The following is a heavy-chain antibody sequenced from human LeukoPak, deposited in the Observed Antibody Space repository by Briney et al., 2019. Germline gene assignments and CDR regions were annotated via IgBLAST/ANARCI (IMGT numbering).Heavy chain of an antibody. D-gene: IGHD6-6*01. CDR1: GFTLSSYS. CDR3: ARSEHSSSSFDY. Sequence: GGSLRLSCAASGFTLSSYSMTWVRQAPGKGLEWVSYISSSSTHIYYADSVKGRFTISRDNARNSLYLQMNSLRAEDTVIYYCARSEHSSSSFDYWGQGTLVTVSS. V-gene: IGHV3-21*01. J-gene: IGHJ4*02. CDR2: ISSSSTHI.